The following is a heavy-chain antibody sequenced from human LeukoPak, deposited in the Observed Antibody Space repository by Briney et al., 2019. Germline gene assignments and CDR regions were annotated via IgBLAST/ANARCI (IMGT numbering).Heavy chain of an antibody. D-gene: IGHD2-21*02. V-gene: IGHV4-39*07. CDR1: GGSLSSSSYY. CDR2: IYYSGRT. Sequence: SETLSLTCTVSGGSLSSSSYYWGWVRQPPGRGLGWIGSIYYSGRTYYNPSRKRRVTISEKTTKNQCSLKLSSVTAADTAVYYCARDASKVVTGMIDYWGQGTLVTVSS. CDR3: ARDASKVVTGMIDY. J-gene: IGHJ4*02.